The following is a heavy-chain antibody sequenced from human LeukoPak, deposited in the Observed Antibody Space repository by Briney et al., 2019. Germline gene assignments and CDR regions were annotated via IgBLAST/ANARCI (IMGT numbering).Heavy chain of an antibody. CDR2: IKQDGSEK. CDR1: GFTFSSYW. D-gene: IGHD2-8*01. J-gene: IGHJ5*02. CDR3: ARDRGRGVGSLNWFDP. V-gene: IGHV3-7*01. Sequence: GGSLRLSCAASGFTFSSYWMSWVRQAPGKGLEWVANIKQDGSEKYYVDSVKGRFTISRDNAKNSLYLQMNSLRAEDTAVYYCARDRGRGVGSLNWFDPWGQGTLVTVSS.